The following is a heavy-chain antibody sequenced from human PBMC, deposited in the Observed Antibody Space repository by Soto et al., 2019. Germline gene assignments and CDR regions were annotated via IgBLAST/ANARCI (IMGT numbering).Heavy chain of an antibody. CDR3: AKDQRKPAIFGVVTLS. CDR2: ISGSGNSP. CDR1: GFIFGDHV. Sequence: EVQLVESGGRLVQRGGSLRLSCSGSGFIFGDHVMDWVRQAPGKGLEWVAGISGSGNSPFFRDSVKGRFTISRDNSKNTVYLQMNSLRAEDTAVYYCAKDQRKPAIFGVVTLSWGQGTLVTVSS. D-gene: IGHD3-3*01. V-gene: IGHV3-23*04. J-gene: IGHJ5*02.